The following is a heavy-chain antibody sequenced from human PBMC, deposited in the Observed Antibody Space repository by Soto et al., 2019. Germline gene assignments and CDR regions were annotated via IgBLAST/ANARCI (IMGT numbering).Heavy chain of an antibody. CDR1: GCTLSIYA. V-gene: IGHV1-69*13. Sequence: GASVKVSCNASGCTLSIYAISWVRQAPGQGLEWMGGIIPIFGTANYAQKLQGRVTITAEESTSTAYMELSSLRSEDTTVYYCAREVADNHYYYGMDVWGQGTTDTVSS. CDR3: AREVADNHYYYGMDV. CDR2: IIPIFGTA. J-gene: IGHJ6*02. D-gene: IGHD1-20*01.